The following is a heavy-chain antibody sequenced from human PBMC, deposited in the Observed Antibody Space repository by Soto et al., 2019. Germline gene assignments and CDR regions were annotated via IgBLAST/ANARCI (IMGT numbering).Heavy chain of an antibody. CDR2: ISYDGSNK. J-gene: IGHJ6*02. CDR1: GFTFSSYA. CDR3: ARDQGRFNDYSNFYYYYGMDV. Sequence: HPGGSLRLSCAASGFTFSSYAMHWVRQAPGKGLEWVAVISYDGSNKYYADSVKGRFTISRDNSKNTLYLQMNSLRAEDTAVYYCARDQGRFNDYSNFYYYYGMDVWGQGTTVTVSS. D-gene: IGHD4-4*01. V-gene: IGHV3-30-3*01.